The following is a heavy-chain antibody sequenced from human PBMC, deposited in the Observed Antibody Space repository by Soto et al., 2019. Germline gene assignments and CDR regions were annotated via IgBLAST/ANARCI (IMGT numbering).Heavy chain of an antibody. CDR3: AKDPILQAVRRIRVRGMATTLEFDY. CDR1: GFTFSSYA. V-gene: IGHV3-23*01. CDR2: ISGSGGST. Sequence: EVQLLESGGGLVQPGGSLRLSCAASGFTFSSYAMSWVRQAPGKGVEWVSAISGSGGSTYYADSVKGRFTISRDNSKNTLYLQMNSLRAEDTAVYYCAKDPILQAVRRIRVRGMATTLEFDYWGQGTLVTVSS. J-gene: IGHJ4*02. D-gene: IGHD5-12*01.